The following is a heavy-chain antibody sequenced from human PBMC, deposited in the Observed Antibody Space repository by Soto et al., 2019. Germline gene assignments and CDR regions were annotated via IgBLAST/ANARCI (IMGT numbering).Heavy chain of an antibody. CDR2: IYYSGST. Sequence: SETLSLTCTVSGGSISSSSYYWGWIRQPPGKGLEWIGSIYYSGSTYYNPSLKSRVTISVDTSKNQFSLKLSSVTAADTAVYYCASFSISTSCFNAFDIWGQGTMVTVS. V-gene: IGHV4-39*01. CDR3: ASFSISTSCFNAFDI. D-gene: IGHD2-2*01. J-gene: IGHJ3*02. CDR1: GGSISSSSYY.